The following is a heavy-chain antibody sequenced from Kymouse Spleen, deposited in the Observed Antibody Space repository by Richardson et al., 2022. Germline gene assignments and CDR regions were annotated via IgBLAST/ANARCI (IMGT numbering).Heavy chain of an antibody. CDR1: GFTFSSYG. Sequence: QVQLVESGGGVVQPGRSLRLSCAASGFTFSSYGMHWVRQAPGKGLEWVAVISYDGSNKYYADSVKGRFTISRDNSKNTLYLQMNSLRAEDTAVYYCAKGVDTAMVYFNWFDPWGQGTLVTVSS. CDR2: ISYDGSNK. D-gene: IGHD5-18,IGHD5-18*01. V-gene: IGHV3-30*18. CDR3: AKGVDTAMVYFNWFDP. J-gene: IGHJ5*02.